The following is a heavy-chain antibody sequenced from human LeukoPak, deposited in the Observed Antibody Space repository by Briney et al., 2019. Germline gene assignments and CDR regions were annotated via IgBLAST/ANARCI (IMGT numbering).Heavy chain of an antibody. J-gene: IGHJ4*02. Sequence: ASVKVSCKASGYTFTGYYMHWVRQAPGQGLEWMGWINPNSGGTNYAQKFQGRVTMTRDTPISTAYMELSRLRSDDTAVYYCARGLSRAVVVPAALSDYWGQGTLVTVSS. CDR1: GYTFTGYY. CDR3: ARGLSRAVVVPAALSDY. V-gene: IGHV1-2*02. D-gene: IGHD2-2*01. CDR2: INPNSGGT.